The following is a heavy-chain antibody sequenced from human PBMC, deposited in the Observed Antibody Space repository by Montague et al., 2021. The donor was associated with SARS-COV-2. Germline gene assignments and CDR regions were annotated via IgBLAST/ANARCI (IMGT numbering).Heavy chain of an antibody. D-gene: IGHD3-10*01. CDR2: INHSGST. J-gene: IGHJ6*02. CDR3: ARGSGVYYYYYYGMDA. Sequence: SETLSLTCAVYGGSFSGYYWSWIRQPPGKGLEWIGEINHSGSTNYNPSLKSRVTISVDTSKNQFSLKLSSVTAADTAVYYCARGSGVYYYYYYGMDAWGQGTTVTVSS. CDR1: GGSFSGYY. V-gene: IGHV4-34*01.